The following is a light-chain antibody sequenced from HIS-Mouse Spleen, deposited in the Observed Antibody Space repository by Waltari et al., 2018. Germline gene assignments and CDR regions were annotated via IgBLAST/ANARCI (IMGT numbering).Light chain of an antibody. CDR2: EVS. Sequence: QSALTQPPSAPRSPAPAVPIPCPGTSSDVGGYKYVYWYQQHPDKAPKLTIYEVSKRPSGVPDRFSGSKSGNTASLTVSGLQAEDEADYYCSSYAGSNSLEVFGGGTKLTVL. CDR1: SSDVGGYKY. CDR3: SSYAGSNSLEV. J-gene: IGLJ2*01. V-gene: IGLV2-8*01.